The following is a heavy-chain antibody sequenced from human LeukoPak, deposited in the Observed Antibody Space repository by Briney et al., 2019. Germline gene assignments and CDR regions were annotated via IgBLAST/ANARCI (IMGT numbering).Heavy chain of an antibody. J-gene: IGHJ3*02. Sequence: PSQTLSLTCTVSGGSISSGGYYWSWIRQPPGKGLEWIGYIYHSGSTYYNPSLKSRVTISVDRSKNQFSLKLSSVTAADTAVYYCASPLSLTGYRITDAFDIWGQGTMVTVSS. CDR1: GGSISSGGYY. CDR3: ASPLSLTGYRITDAFDI. CDR2: IYHSGST. V-gene: IGHV4-30-2*01. D-gene: IGHD3-9*01.